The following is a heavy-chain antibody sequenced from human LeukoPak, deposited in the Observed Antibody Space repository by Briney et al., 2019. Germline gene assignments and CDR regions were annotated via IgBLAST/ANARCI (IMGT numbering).Heavy chain of an antibody. CDR2: ISSSGGTT. J-gene: IGHJ4*02. CDR1: GFTFSTYA. V-gene: IGHV3-23*01. D-gene: IGHD6-19*01. Sequence: GGSLRLSCAASGFTFSTYAVNWVRQAPGKGLEWVSAISSSGGTTYYADSVKGRFSISRDNSKNTLYLRMNSLRAEDTAVYYCAKDDHGGSGWRDYYDYWGQGTLVTVSS. CDR3: AKDDHGGSGWRDYYDY.